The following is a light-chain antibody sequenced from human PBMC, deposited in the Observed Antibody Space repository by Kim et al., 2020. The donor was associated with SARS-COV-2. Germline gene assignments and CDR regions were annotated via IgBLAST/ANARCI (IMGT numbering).Light chain of an antibody. V-gene: IGKV1-27*01. CDR1: QYISNN. Sequence: DIQMTHSPSSLSASVGDRVTITCRASQYISNNLAWYQQKPGKVPNLLIYAASTVHSGVPSRFSGSESGTDFTLTISSLQAEDVATYYCQNYFSASYTFGGGTKVDIK. J-gene: IGKJ4*01. CDR2: AAS. CDR3: QNYFSASYT.